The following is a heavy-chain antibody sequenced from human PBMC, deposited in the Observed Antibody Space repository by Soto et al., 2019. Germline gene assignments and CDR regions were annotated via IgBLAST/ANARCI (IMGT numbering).Heavy chain of an antibody. CDR1: GFTFSSYS. V-gene: IGHV3-21*01. CDR2: TSSTSSFI. D-gene: IGHD6-13*01. J-gene: IGHJ4*02. CDR3: ARDTEQQEFYFDY. Sequence: EVQLVESGGGLVKPGGSLRLSCAASGFTFSSYSMNWVRQAPGKGLEWVSSTSSTSSFIYYADSVKGRFTISRDNAKNSLYLQMNSLRAEDTAVYYCARDTEQQEFYFDYWGQGTLVTVSS.